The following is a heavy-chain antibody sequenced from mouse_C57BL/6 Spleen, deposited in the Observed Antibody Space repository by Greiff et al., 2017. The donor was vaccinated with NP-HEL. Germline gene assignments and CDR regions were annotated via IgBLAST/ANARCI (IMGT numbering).Heavy chain of an antibody. Sequence: QVQLQQSGAELVKPGASVKISCKASGYAFSSYWMNWVKQRPGKGLEWIGQIYPGDGATNYNGKFKGKATLTADKSSSTAYMQLSSLTSEDSAVYFCARGLLRPWFAYWGQGTLVTVSA. V-gene: IGHV1-80*01. CDR3: ARGLLRPWFAY. CDR2: IYPGDGAT. D-gene: IGHD1-1*01. J-gene: IGHJ3*01. CDR1: GYAFSSYW.